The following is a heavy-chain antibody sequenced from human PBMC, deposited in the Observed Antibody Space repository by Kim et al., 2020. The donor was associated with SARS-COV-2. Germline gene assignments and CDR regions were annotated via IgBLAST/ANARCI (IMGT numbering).Heavy chain of an antibody. V-gene: IGHV4-4*07. Sequence: NNNPSLKSRVPMSVDTSKNEFSLKLNSVTAADTAVYFCATAMRGNYYFDYWGQGILVTVSS. J-gene: IGHJ4*02. D-gene: IGHD1-26*01. CDR3: ATAMRGNYYFDY.